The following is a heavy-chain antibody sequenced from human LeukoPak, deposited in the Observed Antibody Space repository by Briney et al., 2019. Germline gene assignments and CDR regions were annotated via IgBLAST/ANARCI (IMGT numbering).Heavy chain of an antibody. J-gene: IGHJ5*02. CDR2: IYTSGST. V-gene: IGHV4-61*02. Sequence: PSETLSLTCTVSGGSISSGSYYWSWIRQPAGKGLEWIGRIYTSGSTNYNPSLKSRVTISVDTSKNQFSLKLSSVTAADTAVYYCARGPHNFGIVFDPWGQGILVTVSS. D-gene: IGHD1-1*01. CDR3: ARGPHNFGIVFDP. CDR1: GGSISSGSYY.